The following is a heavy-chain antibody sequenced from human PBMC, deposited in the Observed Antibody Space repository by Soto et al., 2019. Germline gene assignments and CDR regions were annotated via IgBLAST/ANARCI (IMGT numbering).Heavy chain of an antibody. D-gene: IGHD6-6*01. V-gene: IGHV1-18*01. CDR1: GYTFTSYG. J-gene: IGHJ4*02. CDR2: ISAYNGNT. CDR3: GGTVDSFAARALFDY. Sequence: QVQLVQSGAEVKKPGASVKVSCKASGYTFTSYGISWVRQAPGQGLEWMGWISAYNGNTNYAQKLQGRVTMTTDTSTSHAYMEVKRLRSDDTAVYYCGGTVDSFAARALFDYGGQGTLVTVSS.